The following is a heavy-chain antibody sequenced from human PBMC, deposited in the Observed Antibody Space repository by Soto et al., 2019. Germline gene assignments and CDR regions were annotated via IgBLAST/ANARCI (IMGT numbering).Heavy chain of an antibody. V-gene: IGHV1-24*01. CDR2: FDPEDGET. CDR3: ASLPGYGDLRFQH. D-gene: IGHD4-17*01. CDR1: GYTLAELS. Sequence: ASVKVSCKVSGYTLAELSIHWVRQAPGKGLEWMGGFDPEDGETIYAQKFQGRISMTEDTSTDTAYMELSSLRSEDTAVYYCASLPGYGDLRFQHWGQGTLVTVSS. J-gene: IGHJ1*01.